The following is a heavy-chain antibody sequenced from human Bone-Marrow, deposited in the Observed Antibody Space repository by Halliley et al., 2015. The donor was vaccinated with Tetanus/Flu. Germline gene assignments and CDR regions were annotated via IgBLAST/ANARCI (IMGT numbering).Heavy chain of an antibody. CDR3: ASKSDGVFDT. CDR2: INAAGTHT. D-gene: IGHD2-21*02. Sequence: SLRLSCAASGFAFSSYWMHWVRQAPGKGLAWVARINAAGTHTAYADSVRGRFTISRDNSKNTLSLQMNGLRVDDTAVYYCASKSDGVFDTWGQGTLVTVSA. V-gene: IGHV3-74*01. CDR1: GFAFSSYW. J-gene: IGHJ4*02.